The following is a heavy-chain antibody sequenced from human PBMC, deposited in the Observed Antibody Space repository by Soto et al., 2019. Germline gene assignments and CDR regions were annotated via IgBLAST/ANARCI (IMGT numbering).Heavy chain of an antibody. J-gene: IGHJ4*02. CDR3: AKDMRADFWSGYRRTASDY. Sequence: GGSLRLSCAASGFTFSSYAMSWVRQAPGKGLEWVSAISGSGGSTYYADSVKGRFTISRDNSKNTLYLQMNSLRAENTAVYYCAKDMRADFWSGYRRTASDYWGQGTLVTVSS. D-gene: IGHD3-3*01. CDR1: GFTFSSYA. V-gene: IGHV3-23*01. CDR2: ISGSGGST.